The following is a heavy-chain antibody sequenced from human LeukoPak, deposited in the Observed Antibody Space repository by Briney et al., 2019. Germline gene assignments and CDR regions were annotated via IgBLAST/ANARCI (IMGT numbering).Heavy chain of an antibody. CDR3: ASSNWNDESLSDY. J-gene: IGHJ4*02. CDR2: IWYDGSNK. V-gene: IGHV3-33*01. Sequence: GGSLRLSCAASGFTFSSYGMHWVRQAPGKGLEWVAVIWYDGSNKYYADSVKGRFTISRDNSKNTLYLQMNSLRAEDTAVYYCASSNWNDESLSDYWGQGTLVTVSS. D-gene: IGHD1-20*01. CDR1: GFTFSSYG.